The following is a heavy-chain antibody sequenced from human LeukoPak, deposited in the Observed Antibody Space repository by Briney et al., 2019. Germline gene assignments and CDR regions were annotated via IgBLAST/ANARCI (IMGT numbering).Heavy chain of an antibody. CDR2: ISAYNGNT. Sequence: ASVKVSCKASGYTFTTYAISWVRQAPGQGLEWMGGISAYNGNTNYAQKFQGRVTMTTDTSTSTASMELRSLSSDDTAVYFCARGYFDDPGYGMDAWGQGTTVTVSS. D-gene: IGHD3-10*01. J-gene: IGHJ6*02. V-gene: IGHV1-18*04. CDR1: GYTFTTYA. CDR3: ARGYFDDPGYGMDA.